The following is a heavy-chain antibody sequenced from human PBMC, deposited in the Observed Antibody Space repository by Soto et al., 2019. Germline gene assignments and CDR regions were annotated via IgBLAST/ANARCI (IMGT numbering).Heavy chain of an antibody. D-gene: IGHD2-2*01. CDR1: GFTFSSYA. CDR3: AKSSSTIAHLGYYYYMDV. J-gene: IGHJ6*03. CDR2: ISGSGGST. Sequence: PGGSLRLACAASGFTFSSYAMSWVRQAPGKGLEWVSAISGSGGSTYYADSVKGRFTISRDNSKNTLYLQMNSLRAEDTAVYYCAKSSSTIAHLGYYYYMDVWGKGTTVTVSS. V-gene: IGHV3-23*01.